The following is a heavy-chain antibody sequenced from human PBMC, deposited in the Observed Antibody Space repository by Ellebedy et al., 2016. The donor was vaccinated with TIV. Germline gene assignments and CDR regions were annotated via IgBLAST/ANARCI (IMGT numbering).Heavy chain of an antibody. D-gene: IGHD4-23*01. CDR1: GFTFSTYA. J-gene: IGHJ3*02. CDR2: IASDGSSK. V-gene: IGHV3-30-3*01. Sequence: GESLKISCAASGFTFSTYAVHWVRQAPDKGLEWVAVIASDGSSKYYADSVKGRFTMSRDNSKNTLYLQMNSLRAEDTAVYYCSRDPVGVGPAFDIWGKGTMVTVSS. CDR3: SRDPVGVGPAFDI.